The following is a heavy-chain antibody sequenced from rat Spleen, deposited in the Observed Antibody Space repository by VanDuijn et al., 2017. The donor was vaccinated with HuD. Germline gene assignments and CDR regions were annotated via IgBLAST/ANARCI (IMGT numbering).Heavy chain of an antibody. D-gene: IGHD1-2*01. CDR2: ISYDGSST. J-gene: IGHJ2*01. V-gene: IGHV5-29*01. CDR1: GFTFSDYY. Sequence: EVQLVESDGGLVQPGRSLKLSCAASGFTFSDYYMAWVRQAPTKGLEWVATISYDGSSTYYRDSVKGRFTISRDNAKSTLYLQMDSLRSEDTATYYCARLIYYYNTYRPFDYWGQGVMVTVSS. CDR3: ARLIYYYNTYRPFDY.